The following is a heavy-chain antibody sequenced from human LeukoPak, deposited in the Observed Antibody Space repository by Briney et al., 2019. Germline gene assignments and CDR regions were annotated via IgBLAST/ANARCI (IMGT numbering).Heavy chain of an antibody. CDR3: ARDFRDYYGSGSYYRHDAFDI. J-gene: IGHJ3*02. V-gene: IGHV3-33*01. CDR1: GFTFSSYG. D-gene: IGHD3-10*01. CDR2: IWYDGSNK. Sequence: GRSLRLSCAASGFTFSSYGMHWVRQVPGKGLEWVAVIWYDGSNKYYADSVKGRFTISRDNSKNTLYLQMNSLRAEDTAVYYCARDFRDYYGSGSYYRHDAFDIWGQGTMVTVSS.